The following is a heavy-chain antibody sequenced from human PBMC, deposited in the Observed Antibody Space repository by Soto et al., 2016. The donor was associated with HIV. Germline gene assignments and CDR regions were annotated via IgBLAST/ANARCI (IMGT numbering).Heavy chain of an antibody. CDR1: GGSLRGYY. CDR2: INHSGST. Sequence: QVHLQQWGAGLLKPSETLSLTCTVYGGSLRGYYWSWIRQPPGKGLEWIGEINHSGSTNYIPSLKSRVMISVDTSKNEFSLKVRSVTAADTAAYYCARQDISIFGVVKNWFDPGAREPGHRLL. V-gene: IGHV4-34*01. D-gene: IGHD3-3*01. J-gene: IGHJ5*02. CDR3: ARQDISIFGVVKNWFDP.